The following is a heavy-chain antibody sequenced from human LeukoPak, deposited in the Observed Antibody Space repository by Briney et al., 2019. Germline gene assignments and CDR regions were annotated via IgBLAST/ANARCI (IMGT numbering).Heavy chain of an antibody. Sequence: PGGSLRLSCAASGFTFSSYGMHWVRQAPGKGLERVAVISYDGSNKYYADSVNGRFTISRHNSKTTLSLQMNSLRAEDTAVYYCAKSPSGRSRISPFDYWGQGILVTVSS. D-gene: IGHD1-26*01. J-gene: IGHJ4*02. CDR1: GFTFSSYG. CDR2: ISYDGSNK. V-gene: IGHV3-30*18. CDR3: AKSPSGRSRISPFDY.